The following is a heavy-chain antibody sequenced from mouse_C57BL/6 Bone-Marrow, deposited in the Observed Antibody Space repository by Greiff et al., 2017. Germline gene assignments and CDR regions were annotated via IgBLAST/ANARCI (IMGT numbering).Heavy chain of an antibody. Sequence: QVQLKQPGAELVKPGASVKLSCKASGYTFTSYWMHWVKQRPGRGLEWIGRIDPNSGGTKYNEKFKSKATLTVDKPSSTAYMQLSSLTSEDSAVYYCARKEGSTTVVDPDYWGQGTTLTVSS. J-gene: IGHJ2*01. V-gene: IGHV1-72*01. CDR3: ARKEGSTTVVDPDY. CDR1: GYTFTSYW. D-gene: IGHD1-1*01. CDR2: IDPNSGGT.